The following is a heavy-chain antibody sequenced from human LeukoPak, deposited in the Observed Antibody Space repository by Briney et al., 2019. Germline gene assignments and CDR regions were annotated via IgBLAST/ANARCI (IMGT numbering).Heavy chain of an antibody. D-gene: IGHD3-22*01. CDR1: GFTFSDYY. J-gene: IGHJ4*02. V-gene: IGHV3-11*06. CDR2: ISSSSSYT. Sequence: GGSLRLSCAASGFTFSDYYMSWIRQAPGKGLEWVSYISSSSSYTNYADSVKGRFTISRDNARNSLYLQMNSLRAEDTAVYYCASRLYYYDSSGYSDWGQGTLVTVSS. CDR3: ASRLYYYDSSGYSD.